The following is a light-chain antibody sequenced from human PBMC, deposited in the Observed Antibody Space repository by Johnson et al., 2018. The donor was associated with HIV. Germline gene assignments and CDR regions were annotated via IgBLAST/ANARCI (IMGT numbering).Light chain of an antibody. CDR3: ETWDNSLSAGGV. CDR2: EDT. CDR1: SSNIGDNY. V-gene: IGLV1-51*02. J-gene: IGLJ1*01. Sequence: QSVLTQPPSVSAAPGQKVSISCSGSSSNIGDNYVSWYQQVPGTAPKLLIYEDTKRPSGIPDRFSGSKSGTSATLAITGLQTWDEADYYCETWDNSLSAGGVFGTGTKVTVL.